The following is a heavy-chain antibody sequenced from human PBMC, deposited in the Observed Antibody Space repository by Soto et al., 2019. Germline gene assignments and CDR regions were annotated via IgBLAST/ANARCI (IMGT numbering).Heavy chain of an antibody. CDR2: IYSGGST. CDR1: GFTVSSNY. V-gene: IGHV3-66*01. J-gene: IGHJ4*02. Sequence: GGSLRLSCAASGFTVSSNYMSWVRQAPGKGLEWVSVIYSGGSTYYADSVKGRFTISRDNSKNTLYLQMNSLRAEDTAVYYCAREYSSSWGSVYYFDYWGQGTLVTVSS. CDR3: AREYSSSWGSVYYFDY. D-gene: IGHD6-13*01.